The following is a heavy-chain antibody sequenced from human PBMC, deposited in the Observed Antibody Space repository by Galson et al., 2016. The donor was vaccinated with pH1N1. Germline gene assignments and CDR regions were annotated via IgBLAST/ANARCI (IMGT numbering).Heavy chain of an antibody. Sequence: SETLSLTCTVAGVSISPYYWSWVRQPPGKGLEWIGYIYYTGSTNCNPSLKSRVTMSADTSRNQFSLNLRSVTAADTAVYYCARLYIVVGEHQYYGMDVWGQGTTVTVSS. D-gene: IGHD2-2*01. CDR2: IYYTGST. J-gene: IGHJ6*02. CDR1: GVSISPYY. V-gene: IGHV4-59*01. CDR3: ARLYIVVGEHQYYGMDV.